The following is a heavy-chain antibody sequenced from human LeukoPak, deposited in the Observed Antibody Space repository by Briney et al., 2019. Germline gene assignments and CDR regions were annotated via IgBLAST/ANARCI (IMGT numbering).Heavy chain of an antibody. Sequence: PSETLSLTCTVSGGSMSRYYWSWIRQPPGGGLEWIGYIYYSGSTNYNPSLKRRVTISLDTSKSQFSLKLRSVTAADTAVYYCARSGLDSRYYFGMDVWGQGTTATVSS. D-gene: IGHD5-12*01. V-gene: IGHV4-59*01. CDR1: GGSMSRYY. CDR3: ARSGLDSRYYFGMDV. J-gene: IGHJ6*02. CDR2: IYYSGST.